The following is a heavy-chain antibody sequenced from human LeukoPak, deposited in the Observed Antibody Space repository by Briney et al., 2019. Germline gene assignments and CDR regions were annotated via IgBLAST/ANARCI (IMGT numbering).Heavy chain of an antibody. J-gene: IGHJ4*02. CDR1: GGSISSYY. Sequence: SETLPLTCTVSGGSISSYYWSWIRQPPGKELEWIGYIYYSGSTNYNPSLKSRVTISVDTSKNQFSLKLSSVTAADTAVYYCARGYYDILTGYYTDYWGQGTLVTVSS. CDR3: ARGYYDILTGYYTDY. CDR2: IYYSGST. D-gene: IGHD3-9*01. V-gene: IGHV4-59*01.